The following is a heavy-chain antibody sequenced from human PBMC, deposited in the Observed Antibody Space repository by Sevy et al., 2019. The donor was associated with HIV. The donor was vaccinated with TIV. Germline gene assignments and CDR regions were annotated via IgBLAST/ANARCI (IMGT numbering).Heavy chain of an antibody. CDR3: TTGATRSFFYCGMDV. V-gene: IGHV3-15*01. D-gene: IGHD1-26*01. Sequence: GGSLRLSCAASGFTFSHAWMSWVRQAPGKGLEWVGRIKGKTDRGTTDYAAPVTGRFTISRDDSKNTLFLQMNSLKTEDTAVYYCTTGATRSFFYCGMDVWGQGTTVTVSS. CDR1: GFTFSHAW. CDR2: IKGKTDRGTT. J-gene: IGHJ6*02.